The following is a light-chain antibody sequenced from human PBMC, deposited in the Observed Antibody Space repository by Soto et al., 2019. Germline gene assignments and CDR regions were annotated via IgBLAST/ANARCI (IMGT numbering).Light chain of an antibody. CDR1: QGVSSY. CDR3: LQDHDDSWT. Sequence: EVVMTQSPATLSVSPGEGVTLSCRASQGVSSYLAWYQQKPGQAPRLLMYDASNRATGIPARFSGSGSGTDFTLTINSLEPEDSAVYYCLQDHDDSWTFGQGTKVDI. V-gene: IGKV3-11*01. J-gene: IGKJ1*01. CDR2: DAS.